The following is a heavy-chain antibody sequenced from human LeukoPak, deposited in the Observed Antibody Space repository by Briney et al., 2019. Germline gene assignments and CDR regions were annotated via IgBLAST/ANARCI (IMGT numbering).Heavy chain of an antibody. CDR2: IKSDGSST. CDR3: ARDRDFRIDY. D-gene: IGHD3-3*01. V-gene: IGHV3-74*01. CDR1: GFTFSSYL. J-gene: IGHJ4*02. Sequence: GGSLRLSCAASGFTFSSYLMFWVRQAPGKGLVWVSRIKSDGSSTNCADSVKGRFTISRDNAKNTLYLQMNSLRAEDTAVYYCARDRDFRIDYWGQGTLVTVSS.